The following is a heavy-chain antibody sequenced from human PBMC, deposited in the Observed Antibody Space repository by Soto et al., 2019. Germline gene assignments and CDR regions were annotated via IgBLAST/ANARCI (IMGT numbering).Heavy chain of an antibody. CDR1: GASISNFS. CDR3: ARVPDY. V-gene: IGHV4-30-2*01. CDR2: IYHSGST. J-gene: IGHJ4*02. Sequence: SETLSLTCTVSGASISNFSWSWIRQPPGKGLEWIGYIYHSGSTYYNPSLKSRVTISVDRSKNQFSLKLSSVTAADTAVYYCARVPDYWGQGTLVTVSS.